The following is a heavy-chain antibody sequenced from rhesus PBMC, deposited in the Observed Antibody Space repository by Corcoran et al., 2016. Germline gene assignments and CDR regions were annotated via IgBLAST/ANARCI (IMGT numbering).Heavy chain of an antibody. V-gene: IGHV3S5*01. CDR2: INSGGGSK. Sequence: EVQLVETGGGLVQPGGSLKLSCAASGFTFSSYGMSWVRQAPGKGLELVTAINSGGGSKYYADSVKGRVTISRDNSKNTLSLQMNSLRAEDTAVYYCAKGGKGYSNYGYLDYWGQGVLVTVSS. CDR3: AKGGKGYSNYGYLDY. D-gene: IGHD4-23*01. J-gene: IGHJ4*01. CDR1: GFTFSSYG.